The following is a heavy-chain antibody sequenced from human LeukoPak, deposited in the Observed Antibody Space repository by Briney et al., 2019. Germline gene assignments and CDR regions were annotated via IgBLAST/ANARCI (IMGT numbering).Heavy chain of an antibody. Sequence: GGSLGLSWAASGFTFSSYGMHRVRQAPGKRLEWVAVIWYGGSNKYYADSVKGRCTISRDNSKNKLYLQMKRLKADDKCVDYLARGSSSSSNPFVAFDIWGQGTMVTVSS. V-gene: IGHV3-33*01. J-gene: IGHJ3*02. CDR1: GFTFSSYG. D-gene: IGHD6-6*01. CDR2: IWYGGSNK. CDR3: ARGSSSSSNPFVAFDI.